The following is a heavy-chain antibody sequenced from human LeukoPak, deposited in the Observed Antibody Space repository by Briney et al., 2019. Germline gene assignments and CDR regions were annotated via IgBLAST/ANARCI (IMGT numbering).Heavy chain of an antibody. J-gene: IGHJ4*02. CDR1: GYTFTSYG. Sequence: ASVKVSCKASGYTFTSYGISWVRQAPGQGLEWMGWISAYNGNTDYAQKFQGRVTMTTDTSTNTAYMELSRLRSDDTAVYYCARDWSVGTMIVVNWGQGTLVTVSS. D-gene: IGHD3-22*01. CDR2: ISAYNGNT. CDR3: ARDWSVGTMIVVN. V-gene: IGHV1-18*01.